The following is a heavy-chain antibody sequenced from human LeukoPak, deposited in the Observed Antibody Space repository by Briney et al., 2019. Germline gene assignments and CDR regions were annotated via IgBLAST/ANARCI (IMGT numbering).Heavy chain of an antibody. CDR1: GFTFSDPY. J-gene: IGHJ4*02. V-gene: IGHV3-11*04. Sequence: RAGGSLRLSCAASGFTFSDPYMSWIRQAPGKGLECLSYISGSGTDINYAGSVRGRFTISRDNAKNLLYLQMNDLRVEDTAVYYCARTARHLDYWGQGTLVTVSS. CDR3: ARTARHLDY. CDR2: ISGSGTDI. D-gene: IGHD5-18*01.